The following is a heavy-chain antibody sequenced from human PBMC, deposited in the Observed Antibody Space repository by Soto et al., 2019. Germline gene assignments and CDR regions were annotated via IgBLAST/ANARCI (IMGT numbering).Heavy chain of an antibody. CDR1: GGSISSYY. D-gene: IGHD5-18*01. CDR2: IYYSGST. Sequence: PSETLSLTCTVSGGSISSYYWSWIRQPPGKRLEWIGYIYYSGSTNYNPSLKSRVTISVDTSKNQFSLKPSSVTAADTAVYYCAICIQLWPITYYFDDWGKGTLVPVSS. CDR3: AICIQLWPITYYFDD. J-gene: IGHJ4*02. V-gene: IGHV4-59*01.